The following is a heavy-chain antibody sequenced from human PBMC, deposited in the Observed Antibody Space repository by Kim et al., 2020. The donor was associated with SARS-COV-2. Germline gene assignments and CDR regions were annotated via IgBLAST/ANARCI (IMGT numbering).Heavy chain of an antibody. CDR1: GYTFTGYY. CDR3: ARGGSWIQLWSKGYYFDY. D-gene: IGHD5-18*01. J-gene: IGHJ4*02. Sequence: ASVKVSCKASGYTFTGYYMHWVRQAPGQGLEWMGRINPNSGGTNYAQKFQGRVTMTRDTSISTAYMELSRLRSDDTTVYYCARGGSWIQLWSKGYYFDYWGQGTLVTVSS. V-gene: IGHV1-2*06. CDR2: INPNSGGT.